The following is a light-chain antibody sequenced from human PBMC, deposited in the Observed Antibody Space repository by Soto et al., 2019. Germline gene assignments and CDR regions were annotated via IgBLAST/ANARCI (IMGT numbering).Light chain of an antibody. CDR2: AAS. CDR1: QSVTSY. V-gene: IGKV1-39*01. J-gene: IGKJ4*01. Sequence: DFQMAQSPSSLSASVGDRVTITCRASQSVTSYLNWYQQKPGKAPKLLIYAASTLQSGVPSRFSGSGYGTDFTLTISRLEPEDFAVYYCHQYDSSPLTFGGGTKVEIK. CDR3: HQYDSSPLT.